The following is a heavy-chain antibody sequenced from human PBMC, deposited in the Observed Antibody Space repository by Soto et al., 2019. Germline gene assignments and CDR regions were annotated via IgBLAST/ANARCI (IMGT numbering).Heavy chain of an antibody. CDR2: INHSGST. Sequence: PSETLSLTCAVYGGSFSGYYWSWIRQPPGKGLEWIGEINHSGSTNYNPSLKSRVTISVDTSKNQFSLKLSSVTAADTAVYYCARGDVVVVAATTNWFDPWGQGTRVTVSS. D-gene: IGHD2-15*01. V-gene: IGHV4-34*01. CDR1: GGSFSGYY. CDR3: ARGDVVVVAATTNWFDP. J-gene: IGHJ5*02.